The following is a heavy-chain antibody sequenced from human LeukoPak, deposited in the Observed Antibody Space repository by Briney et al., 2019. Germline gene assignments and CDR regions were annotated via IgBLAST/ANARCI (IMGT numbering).Heavy chain of an antibody. CDR1: GFTFSSYN. CDR2: ISTGSSNI. CDR3: ARGSTVTGTTTVSSPSR. D-gene: IGHD6-19*01. J-gene: IGHJ4*02. V-gene: IGHV3-48*01. Sequence: GGSLRLSCAASGFTFSSYNMNWVRQAPGKGLEWVSYISTGSSNIYYADSVKGRFTISRDNAKNSLYLQMNSLRAEDTAVYYCARGSTVTGTTTVSSPSRWGQGTLVTVSS.